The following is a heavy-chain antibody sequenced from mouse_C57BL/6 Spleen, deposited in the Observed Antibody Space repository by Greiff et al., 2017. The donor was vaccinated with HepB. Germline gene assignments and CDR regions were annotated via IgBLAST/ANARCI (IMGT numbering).Heavy chain of an antibody. CDR2: IYPGDGDT. CDR3: ARSSGSSSPNFDY. D-gene: IGHD1-1*01. CDR1: GYAFSSYW. Sequence: VQLQQSGAELVKPGASVKISCKASGYAFSSYWMNWVKQRPGKGLEWIGQIYPGDGDTNYNGKFKGKATLTADKSSSTAYMQLSSLTSEDSAVYFCARSSGSSSPNFDYWGQGTTLTVSS. V-gene: IGHV1-80*01. J-gene: IGHJ2*01.